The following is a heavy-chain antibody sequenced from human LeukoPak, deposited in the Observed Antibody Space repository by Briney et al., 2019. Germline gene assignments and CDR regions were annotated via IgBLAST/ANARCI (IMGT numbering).Heavy chain of an antibody. V-gene: IGHV1-69*13. D-gene: IGHD4-17*01. CDR3: ARGSTTEQENYYYYYGMDV. J-gene: IGHJ6*04. CDR2: IIPIFGTA. Sequence: SVKVSCKASGYTFTSYGISWVRQAPGQGLEWMGGIIPIFGTANYAQKFQGRVTITADESTSTAYMELSSLRSEDTAVYYCARGSTTEQENYYYYYGMDVWGKGTTVTVSS. CDR1: GYTFTSYG.